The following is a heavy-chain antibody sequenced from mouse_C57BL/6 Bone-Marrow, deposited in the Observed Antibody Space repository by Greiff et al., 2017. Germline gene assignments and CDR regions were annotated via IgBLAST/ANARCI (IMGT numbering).Heavy chain of an antibody. CDR3: AKAYYSNSWFAY. CDR1: GYTFTDYY. J-gene: IGHJ3*01. D-gene: IGHD2-5*01. Sequence: LQESGAELVRPGASVKLSCKASGYTFTDYYINWVKQRPGQGLEWIARIYPGSGNTYYNEKFKGKATLTAEKSSSTAYMQLSSLTSEDSAVYFCAKAYYSNSWFAYWGQGTLVTVSA. V-gene: IGHV1-76*01. CDR2: IYPGSGNT.